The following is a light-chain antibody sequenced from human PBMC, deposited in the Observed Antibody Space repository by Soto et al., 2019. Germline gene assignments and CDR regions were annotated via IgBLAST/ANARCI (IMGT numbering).Light chain of an antibody. Sequence: SYELTQPPSVSVSPGQTARITCSGNLLSKQYAYWYQQRPGQAPLLVMSKDTERPSGIPDRFSGSSSGSTATLTISGAQAEDEADYYCQSANSSVIYVFGSGTKLTVL. J-gene: IGLJ1*01. CDR1: LLSKQY. V-gene: IGLV3-25*02. CDR2: KDT. CDR3: QSANSSVIYV.